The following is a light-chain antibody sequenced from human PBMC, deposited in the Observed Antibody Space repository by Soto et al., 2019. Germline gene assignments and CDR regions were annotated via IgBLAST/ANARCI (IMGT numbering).Light chain of an antibody. CDR2: DAS. Sequence: DLQMTQSPSTLSAFVGEGVTITCRASQSIGIYLAWYQQKPGKGPKLLIYDASNLESGIPSRFSGSGSGTKFTLTISSLQPDDFATYYWQQYHTYPTWTFGPGTKVEIK. CDR1: QSIGIY. V-gene: IGKV1-5*01. CDR3: QQYHTYPTWT. J-gene: IGKJ1*01.